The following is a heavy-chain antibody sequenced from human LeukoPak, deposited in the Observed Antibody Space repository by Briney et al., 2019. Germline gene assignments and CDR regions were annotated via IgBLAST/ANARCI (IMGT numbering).Heavy chain of an antibody. D-gene: IGHD6-13*01. CDR3: AGTLSKYSSSAPTTFDY. J-gene: IGHJ4*02. Sequence: SETLSLTCTVSGGSISSYYWSWIRQPPGKGLEWIGYIYYSGSTNYSPSLKSRVTISVDTSKNQFSLKLSSVTAADTAVYYCAGTLSKYSSSAPTTFDYWGQGTPVTVSS. CDR2: IYYSGST. CDR1: GGSISSYY. V-gene: IGHV4-59*08.